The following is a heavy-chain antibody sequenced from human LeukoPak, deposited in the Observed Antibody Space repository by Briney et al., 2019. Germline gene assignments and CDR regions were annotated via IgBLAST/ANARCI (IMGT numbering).Heavy chain of an antibody. CDR2: IYTSRST. J-gene: IGHJ3*02. CDR1: GGSISSYY. V-gene: IGHV4-4*07. D-gene: IGHD3-22*01. Sequence: SETLSLTCTVSGGSISSYYWSWIRQPAGKGLEWIGRIYTSRSTNYNPSLKSRVSMSVDTSKNQFSLKLSSVTAADTAVYYCAGGYDSSGYYAFDIWGQGTMVTVSS. CDR3: AGGYDSSGYYAFDI.